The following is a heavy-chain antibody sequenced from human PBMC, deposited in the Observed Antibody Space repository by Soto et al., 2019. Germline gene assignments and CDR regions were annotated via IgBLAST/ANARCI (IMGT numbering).Heavy chain of an antibody. V-gene: IGHV4-39*01. CDR1: GDSIISSDFY. CDR3: ARHSLALRKNNWFDP. CDR2: IFYLGSS. D-gene: IGHD3-3*02. J-gene: IGHJ5*02. Sequence: TLSLTCTVSGDSIISSDFYWGWVRQPPGKGLEWIGSIFYLGSSYYNPSLKSRVTMSADTSKNQFSLRLRSVTAADTALYFCARHSLALRKNNWFDPWGQGIMVTVSS.